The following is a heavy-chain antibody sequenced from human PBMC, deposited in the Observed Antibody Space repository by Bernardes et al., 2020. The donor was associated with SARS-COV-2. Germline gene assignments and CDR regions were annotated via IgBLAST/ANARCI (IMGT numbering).Heavy chain of an antibody. CDR2: ISGSGGST. V-gene: IGHV3-23*01. Sequence: GSLSISCAASGFTFSSYAMNWVRQAPGQGLEWVSAISGSGGSTSYADSVRGRFTISRDNSKNTLYLQMNSQRAEDTAVYYCAKREYYDFWSGPIDYWGQGTLVTGSS. D-gene: IGHD3-3*01. J-gene: IGHJ4*02. CDR1: GFTFSSYA. CDR3: AKREYYDFWSGPIDY.